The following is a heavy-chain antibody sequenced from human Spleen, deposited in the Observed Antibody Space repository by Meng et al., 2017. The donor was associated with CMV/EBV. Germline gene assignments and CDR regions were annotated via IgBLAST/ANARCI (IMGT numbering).Heavy chain of an antibody. D-gene: IGHD3-9*01. CDR2: IKQDGSEK. V-gene: IGHV3-7*01. J-gene: IGHJ4*02. CDR3: ARDGILTGETLDY. CDR1: GFTFSSHW. Sequence: GESLKISCAASGFTFSSHWMSWVRQAPGKGLEWVANIKQDGSEKYYVDSVKGRFTISRDNAKNSLYLQMNSLRAEDTAVYYCARDGILTGETLDYWGQGTLVTVSS.